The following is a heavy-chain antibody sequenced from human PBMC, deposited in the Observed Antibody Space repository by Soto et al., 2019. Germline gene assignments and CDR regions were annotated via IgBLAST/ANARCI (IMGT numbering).Heavy chain of an antibody. J-gene: IGHJ6*02. CDR2: ITAATGTT. D-gene: IGHD1-26*01. CDR1: GFTFGSYG. V-gene: IGHV3-23*01. CDR3: AKAKGRSNFYYSGLDV. Sequence: PGGSLRLSCAASGFTFGSYGMTWVRQAPGEGLECVSGITAATGTTYYADSVKGRFTISRDLSTNTLFLQVNSLRAADSAVYYCAKAKGRSNFYYSGLDVWGQGTTVTVSS.